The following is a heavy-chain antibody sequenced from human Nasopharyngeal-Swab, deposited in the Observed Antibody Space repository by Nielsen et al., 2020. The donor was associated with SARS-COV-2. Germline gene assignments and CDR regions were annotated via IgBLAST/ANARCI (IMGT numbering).Heavy chain of an antibody. CDR3: ARRVARAPRHEGDYYYGMDV. D-gene: IGHD3-16*01. V-gene: IGHV4-39*01. CDR2: IYYSGST. J-gene: IGHJ6*02. Sequence: WIRQPPGKGLEWIGSIYYSGSTYYNPSLKSRVTISVDTSKNQFSLKLSSVTAADTAVYYRARRVARAPRHEGDYYYGMDVWGQGTTVTVSS.